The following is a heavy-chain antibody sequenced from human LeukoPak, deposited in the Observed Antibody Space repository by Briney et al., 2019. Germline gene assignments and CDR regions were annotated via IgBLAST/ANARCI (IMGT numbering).Heavy chain of an antibody. D-gene: IGHD4-17*01. V-gene: IGHV1-69*05. CDR2: IIPIFGTA. CDR3: ARDRRGGSTVTGP. Sequence: SVKVSCKASGGTFSSYAISWVRQAPGQGLEWMGRIIPIFGTANYAQKFQGRVTITTDESTSTAYMELSSLRSEDTAVYYCARDRRGGSTVTGPWGQGTLVTVSS. J-gene: IGHJ5*02. CDR1: GGTFSSYA.